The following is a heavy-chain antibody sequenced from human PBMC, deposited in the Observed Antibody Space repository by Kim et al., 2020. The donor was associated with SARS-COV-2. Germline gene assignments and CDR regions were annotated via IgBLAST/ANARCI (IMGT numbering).Heavy chain of an antibody. V-gene: IGHV1-18*01. CDR3: ARKPTGAPFDY. D-gene: IGHD1-1*01. J-gene: IGHJ4*02. CDR2: ISASNGDT. CDR1: GYTFTGYG. Sequence: ASVKVSCKASGYTFTGYGISWVRQAPGQGLEWMGWISASNGDTHDAQTLQGRVTMTTDTSTSTAYMELRSLTSDDTAVYYCARKPTGAPFDYWGQGNLVT.